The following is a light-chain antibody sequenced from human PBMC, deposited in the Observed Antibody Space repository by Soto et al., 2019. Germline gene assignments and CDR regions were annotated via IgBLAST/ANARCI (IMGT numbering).Light chain of an antibody. CDR3: SSYTSSIL. Sequence: QSALTQPASVSGSPGQSITISCTGTSSDVGGYNYVSWYQQHPGKAPKLMIYDVSNRPSGVSNRFSGSKSGNTASLTISGLQAEDEADYYCSSYTSSILFGGGIKLTVL. CDR2: DVS. CDR1: SSDVGGYNY. J-gene: IGLJ2*01. V-gene: IGLV2-14*01.